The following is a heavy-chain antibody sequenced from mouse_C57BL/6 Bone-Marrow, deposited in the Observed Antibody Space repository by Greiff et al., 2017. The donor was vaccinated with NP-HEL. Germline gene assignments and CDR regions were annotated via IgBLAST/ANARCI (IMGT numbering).Heavy chain of an antibody. CDR3: AVYYFDY. V-gene: IGHV1-76*01. Sequence: QVQLQQSGAELVRPGASVKLSCKASGYTFTDYYINWVKQRPGQGLEWIARIYPGSGNTYYNEKFKGKATLTAEKSSSTAYMQLSSLTSEDSAVYFCAVYYFDYWGQGTTLTVSP. CDR2: IYPGSGNT. CDR1: GYTFTDYY. J-gene: IGHJ2*01.